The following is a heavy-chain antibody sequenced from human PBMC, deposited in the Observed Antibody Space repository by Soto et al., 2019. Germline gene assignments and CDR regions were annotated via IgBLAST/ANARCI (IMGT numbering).Heavy chain of an antibody. V-gene: IGHV4-59*01. CDR1: GGSISSYD. CDR2: IYYSGRT. Sequence: PSETLSLACTVSGGSISSYDWSWIRQPPGKGLEWIGYIYYSGRTNYNPSLKSRVTISVDTSKNQFSLKLRSVTAADTAVYYCARDRASYDSSGFDYWGQGTLVTVSS. D-gene: IGHD3-22*01. J-gene: IGHJ4*02. CDR3: ARDRASYDSSGFDY.